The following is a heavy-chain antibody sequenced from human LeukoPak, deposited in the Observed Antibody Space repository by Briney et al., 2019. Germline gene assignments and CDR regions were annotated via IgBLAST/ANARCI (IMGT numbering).Heavy chain of an antibody. V-gene: IGHV3-48*03. CDR2: ISSSGSTI. CDR3: ARDSQGAAGWFDP. Sequence: GGSLRLSCVGSGVTFSSYEMNWVRQAPGKGLEWVSYISSSGSTIYYADFVKGRFTISRVNAKNSLYLQMNSLRGEDTAVYYCARDSQGAAGWFDPWGQGTLVTVSS. D-gene: IGHD1-26*01. J-gene: IGHJ5*02. CDR1: GVTFSSYE.